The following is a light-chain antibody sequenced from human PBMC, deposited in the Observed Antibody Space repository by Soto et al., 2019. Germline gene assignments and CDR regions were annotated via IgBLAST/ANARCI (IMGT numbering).Light chain of an antibody. V-gene: IGKV1-17*01. CDR1: QDIRTD. CDR3: LQHYAYQWT. Sequence: DIQMTQSPSSLSASVGDRVIITCRAGQDIRTDLGWYQQKPGQAPKRLIYAASSLQIGVPSRFSGSGSGTEFTLTISSLRPGDFATYYCLQHYAYQWTFGQGTKVEIK. J-gene: IGKJ1*01. CDR2: AAS.